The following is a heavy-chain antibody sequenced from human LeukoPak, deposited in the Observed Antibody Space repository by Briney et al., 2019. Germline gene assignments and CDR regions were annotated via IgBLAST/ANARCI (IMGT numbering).Heavy chain of an antibody. CDR2: ISSSGSTI. J-gene: IGHJ4*02. Sequence: GGSLRLSCAASGFTFSSYEMNWVRQAPGEGLEWVSYISSSGSTIYYADSVKGRFTISRDNAKNSLYLQMNSLRAEDTAVYYCARTALGGDYWGQGTLVTVSS. V-gene: IGHV3-48*03. D-gene: IGHD1-26*01. CDR1: GFTFSSYE. CDR3: ARTALGGDY.